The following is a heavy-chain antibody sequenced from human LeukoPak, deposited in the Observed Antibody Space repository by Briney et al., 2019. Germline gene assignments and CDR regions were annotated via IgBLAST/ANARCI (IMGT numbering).Heavy chain of an antibody. Sequence: GGSLRLSCAASGFTFSNYAMSWVRQAPGKGLEWVSAISGSGGSTYYADSVKGRFSISRDNSKNTLYLQMNSLRAEDTAVYYCAKVYGGYISHYYMDVWGKGTTVTVSS. CDR1: GFTFSNYA. D-gene: IGHD5-12*01. CDR2: ISGSGGST. CDR3: AKVYGGYISHYYMDV. J-gene: IGHJ6*03. V-gene: IGHV3-23*01.